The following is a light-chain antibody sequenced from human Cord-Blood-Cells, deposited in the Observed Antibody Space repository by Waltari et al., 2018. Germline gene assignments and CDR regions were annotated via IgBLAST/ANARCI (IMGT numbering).Light chain of an antibody. CDR1: NIGSKS. CDR3: QVWDSSSDSYV. Sequence: SYVLTQPPSVSVAPGKTARITCGGNNIGSKSVHWYQQKPGQAPVLVVYDDSDRPPGIPERFSGSNSGNTATLTISRVEAGDEADYYCQVWDSSSDSYVFGTGTKVTVL. CDR2: DDS. J-gene: IGLJ1*01. V-gene: IGLV3-21*03.